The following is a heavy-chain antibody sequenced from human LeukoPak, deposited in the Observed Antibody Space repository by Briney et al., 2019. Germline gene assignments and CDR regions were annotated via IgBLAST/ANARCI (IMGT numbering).Heavy chain of an antibody. CDR2: IKQDGNDK. D-gene: IGHD2-2*01. J-gene: IGHJ5*02. CDR1: GFTFSSYW. CDR3: ARPVSRAYWSDL. V-gene: IGHV3-7*01. Sequence: GGSLRLSCAASGFTFSSYWMNWARQAPGKGLEWVANIKQDGNDKYYVDSVKGRFTISRDNAKNSLYLQMNSLRAEDTAVYYCARPVSRAYWSDLWGQGTLVTVSS.